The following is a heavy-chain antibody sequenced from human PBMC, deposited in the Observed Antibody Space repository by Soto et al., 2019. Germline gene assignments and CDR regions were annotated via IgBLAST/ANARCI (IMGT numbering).Heavy chain of an antibody. D-gene: IGHD3-10*01. V-gene: IGHV1-2*02. J-gene: IGHJ6*02. CDR1: GYTFTGDY. Sequence: ASVKVSCKASGYTFTGDYMHWVREAPGQGLEWMGWINPNSGGTNYAQKFQGRVTMTRDTSISTAYMELSRLRSDDTAVYYCARDRRYYGSGSYEDYYYGMDVWGQGTTVTVSS. CDR3: ARDRRYYGSGSYEDYYYGMDV. CDR2: INPNSGGT.